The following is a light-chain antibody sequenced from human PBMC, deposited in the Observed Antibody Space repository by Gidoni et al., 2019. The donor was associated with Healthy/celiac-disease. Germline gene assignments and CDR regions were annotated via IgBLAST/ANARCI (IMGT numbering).Light chain of an antibody. V-gene: IGKV1-39*01. CDR3: QQSYSSPRT. J-gene: IGKJ2*01. Sequence: DIQMTQSPSSLSAFVGDRVTITCRASQSMSNYLNWYQQKPGKAPKLLIYAASSLQSGVPSRFSGSGSGTDFTLTISSLQPEDFATYYCQQSYSSPRTFXQXTKLXIK. CDR2: AAS. CDR1: QSMSNY.